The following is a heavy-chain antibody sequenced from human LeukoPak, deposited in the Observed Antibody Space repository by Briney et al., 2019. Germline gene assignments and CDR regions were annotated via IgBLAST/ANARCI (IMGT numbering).Heavy chain of an antibody. Sequence: ASVKVSCKASGYTFTGYYMHWVRQAPGQGLEWMGWINPNSGGTNYAQKFQGRVTITRDTSISTAYMELSRLRSDDTAVYYCARVHSSYDSSGYYVPWGQGTLVTVSS. J-gene: IGHJ5*02. V-gene: IGHV1-2*02. CDR2: INPNSGGT. CDR3: ARVHSSYDSSGYYVP. D-gene: IGHD3-22*01. CDR1: GYTFTGYY.